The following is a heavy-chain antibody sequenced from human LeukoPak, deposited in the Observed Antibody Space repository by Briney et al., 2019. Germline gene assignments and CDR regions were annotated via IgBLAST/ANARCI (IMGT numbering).Heavy chain of an antibody. V-gene: IGHV3-48*01. CDR2: ISSSSTI. CDR1: GFTFSSNS. D-gene: IGHD2-2*01. J-gene: IGHJ4*02. CDR3: ASGVVPLTDY. Sequence: GGSLRLSCAASGFTFSSNSMNWVRQAPGKGLEWVSYISSSSTIYYADSVKGRFTISRDNAKNSLYLQMNSLRAEDTAVYYCASGVVPLTDYWGQGTLVTVSS.